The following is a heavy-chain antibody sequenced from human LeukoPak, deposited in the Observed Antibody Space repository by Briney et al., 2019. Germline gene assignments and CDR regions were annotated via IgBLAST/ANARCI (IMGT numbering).Heavy chain of an antibody. V-gene: IGHV3-30-3*01. J-gene: IGHJ6*02. CDR1: GFTFSSYA. CDR2: ISYDGSNK. Sequence: GGSLRLSCAASGFTFSSYAMHWVRRAPGKGLEWVAIISYDGSNKYYADSVKGRFTISRDNSKNTLYLQMSSLRAEDTAVYYCAREKYYYDSSGYSYYYLYAMDVWGQGTTVTVSS. CDR3: AREKYYYDSSGYSYYYLYAMDV. D-gene: IGHD3-22*01.